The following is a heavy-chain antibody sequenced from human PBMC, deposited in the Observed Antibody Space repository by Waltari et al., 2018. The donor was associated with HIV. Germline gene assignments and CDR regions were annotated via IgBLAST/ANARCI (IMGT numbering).Heavy chain of an antibody. V-gene: IGHV1-8*01. Sequence: QVQLVQSGVEVKKPGASVKVSCKASGYTFTSYDINWVRQASGQGLEWMGWMNPNSGNTGYAQKFQGRLTMTRNTSISTAYMELNSLRSEDTAVYFCARPIYPGIAAAGLWGQGTLVTVSS. CDR3: ARPIYPGIAAAGL. J-gene: IGHJ4*02. CDR1: GYTFTSYD. CDR2: MNPNSGNT. D-gene: IGHD6-13*01.